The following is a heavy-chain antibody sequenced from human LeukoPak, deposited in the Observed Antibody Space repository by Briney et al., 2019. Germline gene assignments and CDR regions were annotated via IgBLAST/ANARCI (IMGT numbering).Heavy chain of an antibody. D-gene: IGHD2-15*01. Sequence: GGSLRLSCAASGFTFSSSWMHWVCQAPEKGLEWVSAINNNGDDTYSADSVRGRFTVSRDNSKNTLYLQMNNLRAEDAAVYYCAQQVGYCSSGNCYFTYWGQGTLVTVSS. CDR2: INNNGDDT. CDR3: AQQVGYCSSGNCYFTY. CDR1: GFTFSSSW. V-gene: IGHV3-23*01. J-gene: IGHJ1*01.